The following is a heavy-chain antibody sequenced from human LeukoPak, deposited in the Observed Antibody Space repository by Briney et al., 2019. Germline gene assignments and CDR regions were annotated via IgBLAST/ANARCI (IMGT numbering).Heavy chain of an antibody. CDR1: GGTFSSYA. V-gene: IGHV1-69*05. CDR3: ARGDIVVVRAFDI. D-gene: IGHD2-15*01. CDR2: IIPIFGTA. J-gene: IGHJ3*02. Sequence: SVKVSCMASGGTFSSYAISWVRQAPGQGLEWMGRIIPIFGTANYAQKFQGRVTITTDESTSTAYMELSSLRSEDTAVYYCARGDIVVVRAFDIWGQGTMVTVSS.